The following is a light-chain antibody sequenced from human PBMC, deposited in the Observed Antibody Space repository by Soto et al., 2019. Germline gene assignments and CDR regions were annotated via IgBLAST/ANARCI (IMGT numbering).Light chain of an antibody. CDR1: QSLLHSNGYNY. J-gene: IGKJ2*01. V-gene: IGKV2-28*01. CDR3: MQALQTPYT. CDR2: LGS. Sequence: DIVMTQSPLSLPVTPGEPASISCRSSQSLLHSNGYNYLDWYLQKPGQSPQLLIYLGSNRASGVPDRFSGSGSGTDFTLKISRVEADDVGVYYCMQALQTPYTFGQATKLEIK.